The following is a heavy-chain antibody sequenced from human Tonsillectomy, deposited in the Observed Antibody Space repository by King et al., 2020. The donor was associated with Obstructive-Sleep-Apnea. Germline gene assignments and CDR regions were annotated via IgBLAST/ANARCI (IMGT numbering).Heavy chain of an antibody. Sequence: VQLVESGGGLVKPGGSLRLSCTVSGFTFSNYWMTWVRQAPGKGLEWVANIKQDGGEKYYVDSVKGRFTISRDNAKNSLYLQMNSQRAEDTAVYYCARDRPRDDYGDLHEVYWGQGTLVTVSS. D-gene: IGHD4-17*01. J-gene: IGHJ4*02. CDR3: ARDRPRDDYGDLHEVY. CDR2: IKQDGGEK. CDR1: GFTFSNYW. V-gene: IGHV3-7*01.